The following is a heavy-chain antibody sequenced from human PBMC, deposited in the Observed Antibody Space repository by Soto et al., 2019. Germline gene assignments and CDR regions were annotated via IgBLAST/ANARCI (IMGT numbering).Heavy chain of an antibody. D-gene: IGHD4-17*01. CDR2: IYYSGST. Sequence: SQTLSHTCTVGGGSISRCYWSWIRQPPGKGLEWIGYIYYSGSTNYNPSLKSRVTISVDTSKNQFSLKLSSVTAADTAVYYCARVLGPVTKFNALDIWGQGTMVTVSS. CDR3: ARVLGPVTKFNALDI. V-gene: IGHV4-59*01. CDR1: GGSISRCY. J-gene: IGHJ3*02.